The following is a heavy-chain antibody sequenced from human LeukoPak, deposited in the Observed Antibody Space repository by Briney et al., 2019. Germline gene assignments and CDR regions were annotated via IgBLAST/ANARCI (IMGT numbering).Heavy chain of an antibody. D-gene: IGHD3-22*01. J-gene: IGHJ4*02. Sequence: GGSLRLSCAASGFTFSSYAMSWVRQAPGKGLEWVANIKQDGSEKYYVDSVKGRFTISRDNAKNSLYLQMNSLRAEDTAVYYCARATYYYDSSGFPADYWGQGTLVTVSS. CDR3: ARATYYYDSSGFPADY. V-gene: IGHV3-7*04. CDR1: GFTFSSYA. CDR2: IKQDGSEK.